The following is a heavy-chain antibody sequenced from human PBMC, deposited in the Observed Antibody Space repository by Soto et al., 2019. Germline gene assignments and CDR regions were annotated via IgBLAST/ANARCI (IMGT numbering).Heavy chain of an antibody. Sequence: QVQLVQSGAEVKKPGSSVKVSCKASGGTFSSYAISWVRQAPGQGLEWMGGIIPIFDTANYAQKFQGRVTITADKSTSTAYMELSSLRSEDTAVYYCARDRIAARRSNYYYYGMDVWGQGTTVTVSS. J-gene: IGHJ6*02. CDR3: ARDRIAARRSNYYYYGMDV. V-gene: IGHV1-69*06. CDR2: IIPIFDTA. D-gene: IGHD6-6*01. CDR1: GGTFSSYA.